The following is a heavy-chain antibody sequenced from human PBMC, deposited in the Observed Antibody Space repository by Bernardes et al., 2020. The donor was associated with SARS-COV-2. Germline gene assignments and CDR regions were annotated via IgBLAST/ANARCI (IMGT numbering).Heavy chain of an antibody. CDR3: ARAPGEVLRYFDWLYHFDS. CDR1: GGSISSYF. D-gene: IGHD3-9*01. CDR2: IYNSGST. J-gene: IGHJ4*02. Sequence: SETLSLTCTVSGGSISSYFWSWIRQPPGKGLEWIAYIYNSGSTNYNPSRKSRVTISVDTSKNQFSLKLSSVTAADTAVYYCARAPGEVLRYFDWLYHFDSWGQGILVTVSS. V-gene: IGHV4-59*01.